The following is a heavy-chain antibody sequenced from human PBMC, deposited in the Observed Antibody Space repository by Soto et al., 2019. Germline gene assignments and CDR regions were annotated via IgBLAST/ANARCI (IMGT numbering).Heavy chain of an antibody. CDR3: VRHLFGELFPFDY. V-gene: IGHV4-59*08. D-gene: IGHD3-10*02. Sequence: QVQLQESGPGLVKPSETLSLTGTVSGGSISSYYWSWIRQPPGKGLEWIGYIYYSGSTNYNPSLKSRVTISVDTSTNQFSLKLSSVTAADTAVYYCVRHLFGELFPFDYWGQGTLVTFSS. CDR1: GGSISSYY. J-gene: IGHJ4*02. CDR2: IYYSGST.